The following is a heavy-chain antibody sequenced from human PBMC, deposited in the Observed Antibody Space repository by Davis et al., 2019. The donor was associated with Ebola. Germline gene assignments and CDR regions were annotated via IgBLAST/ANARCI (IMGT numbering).Heavy chain of an antibody. CDR2: VFHTGST. D-gene: IGHD1-26*01. CDR3: ARGFSGGYYNFDS. V-gene: IGHV4-59*01. CDR1: GDSIRSSY. J-gene: IGHJ4*02. Sequence: SETLSLTCTVSGDSIRSSYWTWIRQSPRKGLEWIGHVFHTGSTSYNPLLQGRITISLDTSKNQFSLKLNSVTTADTAVYYCARGFSGGYYNFDSWGRGALVTASS.